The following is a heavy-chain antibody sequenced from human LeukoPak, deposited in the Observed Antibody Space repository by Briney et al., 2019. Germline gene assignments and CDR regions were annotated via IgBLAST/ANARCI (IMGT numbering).Heavy chain of an antibody. Sequence: SDTLSLTCTVSGGSISSYYWSWIRQPPGKGLEWIGYIYYSGSTNYNPSLKSRVTISVDTSKNQFSLKLSSVTAADTAVYYCARAYSRYTPSDYWGQGTLVTVSS. D-gene: IGHD6-13*01. J-gene: IGHJ4*02. V-gene: IGHV4-59*07. CDR1: GGSISSYY. CDR2: IYYSGST. CDR3: ARAYSRYTPSDY.